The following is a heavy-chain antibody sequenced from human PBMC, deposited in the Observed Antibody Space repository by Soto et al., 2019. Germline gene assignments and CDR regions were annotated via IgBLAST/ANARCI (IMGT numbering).Heavy chain of an antibody. Sequence: GGSLILSCAASGFNFRCYGMHWVRQEPGKGLEWVAVISYDGSNKYYADSVKGRFTISRDNSKNTLYLQMNSLRAEDTAVYYCAKDQGSIVVVPAAPHVWGQGTTVTVSS. V-gene: IGHV3-30*18. CDR2: ISYDGSNK. J-gene: IGHJ6*02. CDR1: GFNFRCYG. D-gene: IGHD2-2*01. CDR3: AKDQGSIVVVPAAPHV.